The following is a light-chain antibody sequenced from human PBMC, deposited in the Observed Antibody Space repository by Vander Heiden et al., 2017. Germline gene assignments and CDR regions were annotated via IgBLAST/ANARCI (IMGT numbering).Light chain of an antibody. CDR2: AAS. CDR3: QQSYSTPRT. CDR1: QSISSY. J-gene: IGKJ1*01. V-gene: IGKV1-39*01. Sequence: QMTQPPSSLSASVGDRVTITCRASQSISSYLNWYQQKPGKAPKLLIYAASSLQSGVPSRFSGSGSGTDFTLTISSLQPEDFATYYCQQSYSTPRTFGQGTKVEIK.